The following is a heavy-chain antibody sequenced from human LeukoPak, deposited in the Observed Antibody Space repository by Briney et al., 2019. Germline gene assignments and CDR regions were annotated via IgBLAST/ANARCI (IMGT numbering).Heavy chain of an antibody. V-gene: IGHV1-69*05. CDR3: AELRFLEWLSPGHDAFDI. Sequence: ASVKVSCKASGGTFSSYAISWVRQAPGQGLEWMGGIIPIFGTANYAQKFQGRVTITTDESTSTAYMELSSLRSEDTAVYYCAELRFLEWLSPGHDAFDIWGQGTMVTVSS. J-gene: IGHJ3*02. CDR1: GGTFSSYA. D-gene: IGHD3-3*01. CDR2: IIPIFGTA.